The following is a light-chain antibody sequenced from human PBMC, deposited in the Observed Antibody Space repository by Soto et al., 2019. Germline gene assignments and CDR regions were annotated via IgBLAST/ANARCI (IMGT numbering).Light chain of an antibody. CDR1: SSNIGARYD. CDR3: QSYDSSLSGWV. V-gene: IGLV1-40*01. CDR2: GNS. J-gene: IGLJ3*02. Sequence: QSVLTQPPSVSGAPGQRVTISCTGSSSNIGARYDVHWYQQLPGTAPKLLIYGNSNRPSGVPDRFSGSKSGTSASLAITGLQAEDEADYYCQSYDSSLSGWVFGGGTKLTV.